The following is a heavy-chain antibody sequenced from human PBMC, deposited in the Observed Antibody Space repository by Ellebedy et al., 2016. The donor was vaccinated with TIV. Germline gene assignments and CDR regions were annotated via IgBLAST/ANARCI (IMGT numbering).Heavy chain of an antibody. V-gene: IGHV4-34*01. CDR3: ARGRSGSYSIPFDH. J-gene: IGHJ4*02. CDR2: IYHSGSI. CDR1: GGSFSAFY. D-gene: IGHD1-26*01. Sequence: SETLSLXXAVSGGSFSAFYWTWIRQPPGKGLEWIGEIYHSGSIYYNPSLKSRVTISVDTSTNQFSLRLSSVTAADTAVYYCARGRSGSYSIPFDHWGQGTLVTVSS.